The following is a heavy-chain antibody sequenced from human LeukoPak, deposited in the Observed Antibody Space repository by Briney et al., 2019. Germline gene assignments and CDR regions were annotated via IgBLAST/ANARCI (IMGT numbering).Heavy chain of an antibody. Sequence: GGSLRLSCAASGFTFSSYSMNWVRQAPGKRLEWVSSISSSSSYLYYADSVKGRFTISRDNAKNSLYLQMNSLRAEDTAVYYCAKEGHYVWGSYRPEWLKSWGQGTLVTVSS. CDR3: AKEGHYVWGSYRPEWLKS. CDR2: ISSSSSYL. J-gene: IGHJ5*02. CDR1: GFTFSSYS. V-gene: IGHV3-21*01. D-gene: IGHD3-16*02.